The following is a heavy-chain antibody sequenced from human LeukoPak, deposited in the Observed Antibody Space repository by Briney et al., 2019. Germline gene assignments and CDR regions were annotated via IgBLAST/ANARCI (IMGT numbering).Heavy chain of an antibody. CDR2: ISSSSSTI. CDR1: GFTFSSYS. D-gene: IGHD2-15*01. Sequence: GGSLRLSCAASGFTFSSYSMNWVRQAPGKGLQWVSYISSSSSTIYYADSVKGRFTISRDNAKNTLYLQMNSLRAEDTAVYYCARDQSGGSWTWGQGTLVTVSS. V-gene: IGHV3-48*01. CDR3: ARDQSGGSWT. J-gene: IGHJ4*02.